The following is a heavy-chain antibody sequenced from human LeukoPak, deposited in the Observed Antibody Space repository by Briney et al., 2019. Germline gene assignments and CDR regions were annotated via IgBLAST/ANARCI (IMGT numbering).Heavy chain of an antibody. CDR3: ARDMTDWWFDP. Sequence: PSETLSLTCTVSGGSISSDYWSWIRQPPGKGLEWIGYIYYSGSTHYNPSLKSRVTISVDTSKNQFSLKLSSVTAADTAVYYCARDMTDWWFDPWGQGTLVTVSS. CDR2: IYYSGST. D-gene: IGHD3-9*01. J-gene: IGHJ5*02. V-gene: IGHV4-59*12. CDR1: GGSISSDY.